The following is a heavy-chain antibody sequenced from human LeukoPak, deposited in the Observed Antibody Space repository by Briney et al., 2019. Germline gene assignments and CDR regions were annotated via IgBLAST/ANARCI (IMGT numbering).Heavy chain of an antibody. Sequence: GGSLRLSCTASGFTFSTYWMNWVRQAPGQGLEWVANIRQDGREKYYLESVKGRFAISRDNAKNSLYLQMNGLRDGDTAVYYCARDWGGGSRSTYWGQGTLVTVSS. V-gene: IGHV3-7*05. CDR1: GFTFSTYW. CDR3: ARDWGGGSRSTY. D-gene: IGHD2-15*01. CDR2: IRQDGREK. J-gene: IGHJ4*02.